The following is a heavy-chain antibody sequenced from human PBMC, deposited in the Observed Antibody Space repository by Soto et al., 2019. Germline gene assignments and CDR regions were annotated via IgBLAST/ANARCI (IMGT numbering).Heavy chain of an antibody. CDR2: IIPIAGIA. Sequence: QVHLVQSGAEVKKPGSSVKVSCKASGGTFSRHGINWVRQAPGQGLEWMGGIIPIAGIAHYAQKFQGRVTITADESTSTVYMELRSLRSEDTAVYFCARDRGTGSCHYFDYWGQGTLVTVSS. V-gene: IGHV1-69*01. CDR1: GGTFSRHG. CDR3: ARDRGTGSCHYFDY. J-gene: IGHJ4*02. D-gene: IGHD1-26*01.